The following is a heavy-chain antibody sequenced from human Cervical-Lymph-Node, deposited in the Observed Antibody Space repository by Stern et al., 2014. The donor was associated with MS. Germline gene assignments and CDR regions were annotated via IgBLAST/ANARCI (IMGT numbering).Heavy chain of an antibody. Sequence: VQLVESGGGLVRPGGSLRLSCAASGFTVSTNYMSWVRQAPGKGLEWVSLIYSDGTTYYADSVKGRFTISRDNSKNTLYLQMNSLRAEDTAVYYCARDEPPYGDATWYYYGMDVWGQGTTVTVSS. D-gene: IGHD4-17*01. J-gene: IGHJ6*02. CDR3: ARDEPPYGDATWYYYGMDV. V-gene: IGHV3-66*01. CDR1: GFTVSTNY. CDR2: IYSDGTT.